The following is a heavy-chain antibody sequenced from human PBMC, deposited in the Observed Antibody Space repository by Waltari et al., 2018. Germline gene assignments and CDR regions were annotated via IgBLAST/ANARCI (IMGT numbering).Heavy chain of an antibody. J-gene: IGHJ4*02. CDR2: ISGYNGNT. CDR3: ARTENWNYPDY. D-gene: IGHD1-7*01. Sequence: QVLLVQLGAEVKKHMASVKVACEDSGYTFTCSGTECVRQSPGQGLEWMGWISGYNGNTNYAQKLQGRVTMTTDTSTSTAYVELRSLRADDTAVYYCARTENWNYPDYWGQGTLVTVSS. CDR1: GYTFTCSG. V-gene: IGHV1-18*01.